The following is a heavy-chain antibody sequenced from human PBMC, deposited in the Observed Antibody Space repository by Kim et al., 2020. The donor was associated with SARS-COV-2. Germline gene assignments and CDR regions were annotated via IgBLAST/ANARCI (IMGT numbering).Heavy chain of an antibody. D-gene: IGHD3-22*01. V-gene: IGHV3-43*02. CDR2: ISVDGGST. J-gene: IGHJ6*02. CDR1: GFTFDDYA. Sequence: GGSLRLSCAASGFTFDDYAMHWVRRAPGQGLEWVSLISVDGGSTYYADSVKGRFTISRDNSKNSLYLQMNSLSTEDTALYYCATESSPDSSGYYYYYYGMDVLGQGTSVIVSS. CDR3: ATESSPDSSGYYYYYYGMDV.